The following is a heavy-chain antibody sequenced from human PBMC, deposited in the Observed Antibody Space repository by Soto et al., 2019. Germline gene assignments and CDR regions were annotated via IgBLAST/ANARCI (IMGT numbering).Heavy chain of an antibody. Sequence: QVQLQESGPGLVKPSQTLSLTCTVSGGSVTSDGYYWSWIRQHPGKGLEWIGYIYYSGGTYYNPSLNRRVTISVDTSKNRFSLKLTSVTAADTAVYSCARAILTGFYAYFDYWGQGTLVTASS. J-gene: IGHJ4*02. CDR2: IYYSGGT. D-gene: IGHD3-9*01. CDR3: ARAILTGFYAYFDY. V-gene: IGHV4-31*03. CDR1: GGSVTSDGYY.